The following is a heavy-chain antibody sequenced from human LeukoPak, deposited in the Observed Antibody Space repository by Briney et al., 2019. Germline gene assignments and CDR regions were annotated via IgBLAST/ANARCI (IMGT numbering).Heavy chain of an antibody. J-gene: IGHJ6*03. CDR2: MNPNSGNT. D-gene: IGHD3-22*01. Sequence: GASVKVSCKASGYTFTSYDINWVRQATGQGLEWMGWMNPNSGNTGYAQKFQGRVTMTRNTSISTAYMELSSLRSEDTAVYYCARGSLAGLLSYYYYTDVWGKGTTVTVSS. V-gene: IGHV1-8*01. CDR3: ARGSLAGLLSYYYYTDV. CDR1: GYTFTSYD.